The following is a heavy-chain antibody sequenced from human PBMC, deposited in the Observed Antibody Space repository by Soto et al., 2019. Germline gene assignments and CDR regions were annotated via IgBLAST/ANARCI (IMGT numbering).Heavy chain of an antibody. J-gene: IGHJ4*02. CDR1: GFTFSSYE. CDR2: ISSSGNTI. Sequence: GGSLRLSCAASGFTFSSYEMNWVRQAPGKGLEWVSYISSSGNTIYYADSVKGRFTISRDNAKNSLYLQMNSLRAEDTALYYCAKIWGGFYFGGQGTLVTVSS. CDR3: AKIWGGFYF. D-gene: IGHD3-22*01. V-gene: IGHV3-48*03.